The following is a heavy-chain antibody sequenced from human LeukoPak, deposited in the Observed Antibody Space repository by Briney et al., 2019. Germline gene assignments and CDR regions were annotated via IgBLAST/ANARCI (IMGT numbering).Heavy chain of an antibody. CDR2: ISIDVDKT. V-gene: IGHV3-23*01. J-gene: IGHJ4*02. Sequence: GGSLRLSCEASGFTFSSSAMTWVRQAPGKGLEWVSSISIDVDKTYYADSVRGRVTISRDNSKTTLYLQMNSLRAEDTAVYYCAKFSRSYCSSTRCSKYFDYWGQGTLVTVSS. CDR1: GFTFSSSA. D-gene: IGHD2-2*01. CDR3: AKFSRSYCSSTRCSKYFDY.